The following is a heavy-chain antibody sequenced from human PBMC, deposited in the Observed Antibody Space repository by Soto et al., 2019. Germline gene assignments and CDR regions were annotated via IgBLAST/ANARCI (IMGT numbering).Heavy chain of an antibody. D-gene: IGHD2-2*02. CDR2: IYHSGST. V-gene: IGHV4-59*01. CDR3: ARKNTRRAPFDY. J-gene: IGHJ4*02. Sequence: SETLSLTCTVSGGSISSYYWSWIRQPPGKGLEWIGYIYHSGSTNYNPSLKSRVTISVDTSKNQFSLKLSSVTAADTAVYYCARKNTRRAPFDYWGQGTQVTVSS. CDR1: GGSISSYY.